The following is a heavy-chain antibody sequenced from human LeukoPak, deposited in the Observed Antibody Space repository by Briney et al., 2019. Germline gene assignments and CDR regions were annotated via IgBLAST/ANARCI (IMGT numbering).Heavy chain of an antibody. J-gene: IGHJ4*02. Sequence: GRSLRLSCAASGFTFSSYAMHWVRQAPGKGLEWVAVISYDGSNKYYADSVKGRFTISRDNSKNTLYLQMNSLRAEDTAVYYCARDGPPSIDPEWLLAYWGQGTLVTVSS. CDR1: GFTFSSYA. CDR3: ARDGPPSIDPEWLLAY. V-gene: IGHV3-30-3*01. D-gene: IGHD3-3*01. CDR2: ISYDGSNK.